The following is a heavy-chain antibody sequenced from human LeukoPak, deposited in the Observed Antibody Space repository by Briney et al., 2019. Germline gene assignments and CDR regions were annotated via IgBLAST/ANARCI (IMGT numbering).Heavy chain of an antibody. Sequence: SETLSLTCTVSGGSISSSSYYWGWIRQPPGKGLEWIGEINHSGSTNYNPSLKSRVTISVDTSKNQFSLKLSSVTAADTAVYYCARGFLYSRLYYYGMDVWGQGTTVTVSS. V-gene: IGHV4-39*07. CDR2: INHSGST. D-gene: IGHD2/OR15-2a*01. J-gene: IGHJ6*02. CDR3: ARGFLYSRLYYYGMDV. CDR1: GGSISSSSYY.